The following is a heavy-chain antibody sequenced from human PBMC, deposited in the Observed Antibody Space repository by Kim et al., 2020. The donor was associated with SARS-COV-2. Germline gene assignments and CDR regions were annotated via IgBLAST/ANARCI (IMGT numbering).Heavy chain of an antibody. V-gene: IGHV4-31*02. Sequence: SLKSRVTISVDTSKNQFSLKLSSVTAADTAVYYCAREGSSDTAQSVGFDYWGQGTLVTVSS. CDR3: AREGSSDTAQSVGFDY. J-gene: IGHJ4*02. D-gene: IGHD5-18*01.